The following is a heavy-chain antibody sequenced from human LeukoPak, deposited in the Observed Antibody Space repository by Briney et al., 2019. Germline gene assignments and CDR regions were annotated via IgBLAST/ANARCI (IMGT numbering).Heavy chain of an antibody. CDR3: ARGDVDPYAFDM. Sequence: SETLSLTCAVYGGSFSGYHWSWIRQPPGKGLEWIGEIDHSGSTNYNPSLKSRVTISVDTSKNQFSLKLSSVTAADTAVYYCARGDVDPYAFDMWGQGTMVTVSS. J-gene: IGHJ3*02. CDR2: IDHSGST. CDR1: GGSFSGYH. V-gene: IGHV4-34*01. D-gene: IGHD3-10*02.